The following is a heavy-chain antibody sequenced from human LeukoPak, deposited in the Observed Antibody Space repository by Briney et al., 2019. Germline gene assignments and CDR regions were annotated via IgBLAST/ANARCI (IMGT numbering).Heavy chain of an antibody. V-gene: IGHV3-7*01. CDR3: AREKGNYDGYYNYYMDV. CDR1: GFTFSNYW. Sequence: GGSLRLSCAASGFTFSNYWMNWVRQAPGKGLEWVANIKQDGSDKYYVDSVKGRFTISRDNAKNSLYLQMNSLRAEDTAVYYCAREKGNYDGYYNYYMDVWAKGPRSPSP. D-gene: IGHD4-11*01. J-gene: IGHJ6*03. CDR2: IKQDGSDK.